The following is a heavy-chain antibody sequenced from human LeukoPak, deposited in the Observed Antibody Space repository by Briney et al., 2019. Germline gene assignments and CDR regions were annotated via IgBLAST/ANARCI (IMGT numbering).Heavy chain of an antibody. D-gene: IGHD5-18*01. CDR2: ISNDGSNK. CDR1: GFTFSSYA. J-gene: IGHJ4*02. Sequence: GGSLRLSCAASGFTFSSYAMHWVRQAPGKGLEWVAVISNDGSNKYYADSVKGRFTISRDNSKNTLYLQMNSLRAEDTAVYYCARADVDTAMVTGYWGQGTLVTVSS. CDR3: ARADVDTAMVTGY. V-gene: IGHV3-30*04.